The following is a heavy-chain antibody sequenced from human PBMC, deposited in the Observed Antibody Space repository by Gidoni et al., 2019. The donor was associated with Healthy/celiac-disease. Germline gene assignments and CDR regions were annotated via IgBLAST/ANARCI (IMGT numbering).Heavy chain of an antibody. CDR2: IYTSGST. J-gene: IGHJ6*02. CDR1: GGSISSYY. CDR3: AREAALYDFWSGYYLYYYYGMDV. V-gene: IGHV4-4*07. Sequence: QVQLQESGPGLVKPSETLSLTCTVSGGSISSYYWRWIRQPAGKGLEWIGRIYTSGSTNYNPSLKSRVTMSVDTSKNQFSLKLSSVTAADTAVYYCAREAALYDFWSGYYLYYYYGMDVWGQGTTVTVSS. D-gene: IGHD3-3*01.